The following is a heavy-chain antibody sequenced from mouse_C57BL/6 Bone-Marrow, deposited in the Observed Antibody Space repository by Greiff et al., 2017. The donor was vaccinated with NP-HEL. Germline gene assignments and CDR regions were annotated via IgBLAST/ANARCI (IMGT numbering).Heavy chain of an antibody. CDR1: GFTITDYY. Sequence: VQLQQSGAELVRPGASVKLSCTASGFTITDYYMHWVKQRPEQGLEWIGWIDPENGDTEYASKFKGKATITADTSSNTAYLQLSSLTSEDTAVYYCTDDGYYAWFAYWGQGTLVTVSA. CDR2: IDPENGDT. CDR3: TDDGYYAWFAY. V-gene: IGHV14-4*01. J-gene: IGHJ3*01. D-gene: IGHD2-3*01.